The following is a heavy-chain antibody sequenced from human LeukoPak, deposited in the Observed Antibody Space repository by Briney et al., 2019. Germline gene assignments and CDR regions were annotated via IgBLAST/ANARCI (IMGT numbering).Heavy chain of an antibody. J-gene: IGHJ4*02. V-gene: IGHV3-21*01. D-gene: IGHD3-3*01. CDR2: ISSSSSYI. CDR3: ARDLSTIFGVVTFDY. CDR1: GFTFSSYS. Sequence: GGSLRLSCAASGFTFSSYSMNWVRLAPGKGLEWVSSISSSSSYIYYADSVKGRFTISRDNAKNSLYLQMNSLRAEDTAVYYCARDLSTIFGVVTFDYWGQGTLVTVSS.